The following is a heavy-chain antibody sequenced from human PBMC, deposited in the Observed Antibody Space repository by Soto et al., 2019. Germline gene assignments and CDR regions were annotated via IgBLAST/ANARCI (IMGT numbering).Heavy chain of an antibody. CDR2: IYHSGST. CDR3: ARVWGYSYGLASDI. D-gene: IGHD5-18*01. J-gene: IGHJ3*02. CDR1: GGSISSGCDS. V-gene: IGHV4-30-2*01. Sequence: PSETLSLTCAVSGGSISSGCDSWSWIRQPPGKGLEWIGYIYHSGSTYYNPSLKSRVTISVDRSKSQFSLKLSSVTAADTAVYYCARVWGYSYGLASDIWGQGTMVTVSS.